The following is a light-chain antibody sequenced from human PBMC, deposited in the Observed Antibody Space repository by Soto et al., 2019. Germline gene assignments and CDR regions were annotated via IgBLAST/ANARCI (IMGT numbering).Light chain of an antibody. Sequence: TVLTQSPASLSLLQGERASLSGRASQSGSSYLSWYQQKPGQAPRLLVYDASNRATGIPARFSGSGSGTDFTLTISGLEAEDVAVYYCQQRSNWPHTFGQGTRLEIK. CDR2: DAS. CDR3: QQRSNWPHT. J-gene: IGKJ5*01. CDR1: QSGSSY. V-gene: IGKV3-11*01.